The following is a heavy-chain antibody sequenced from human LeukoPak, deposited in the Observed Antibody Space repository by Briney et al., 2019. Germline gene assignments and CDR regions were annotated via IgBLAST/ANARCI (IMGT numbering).Heavy chain of an antibody. Sequence: AASVKVSCKVSGYTLTELSMHWVRQAPGKGHEWMGGFDPEDGETIYAQKFQGRVTMTEDTSTDTAYMELSSLRSEDTAVYYCATETPGIAAAGYYYYYMDVWGKGTTVTVSS. V-gene: IGHV1-24*01. CDR3: ATETPGIAAAGYYYYYMDV. D-gene: IGHD6-13*01. CDR1: GYTLTELS. J-gene: IGHJ6*03. CDR2: FDPEDGET.